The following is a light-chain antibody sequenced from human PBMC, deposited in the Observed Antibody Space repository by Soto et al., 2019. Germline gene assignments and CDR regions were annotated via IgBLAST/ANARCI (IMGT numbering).Light chain of an antibody. V-gene: IGKV1-27*01. CDR1: QGISNY. CDR3: QKYNSAPLT. Sequence: DIHMTQSPGALXSSXGDRVTTTXXASQGISNYLAWYQQKPGKVPKLLIYAASTLQSGVPSRFSGSGSGTDFTLTISSLQPEDVATYYCQKYNSAPLTFGGGTKVDIK. CDR2: AAS. J-gene: IGKJ4*01.